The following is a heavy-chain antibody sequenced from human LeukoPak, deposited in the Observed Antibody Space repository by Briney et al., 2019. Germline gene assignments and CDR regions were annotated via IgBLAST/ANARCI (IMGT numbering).Heavy chain of an antibody. V-gene: IGHV3-23*01. D-gene: IGHD2-15*01. CDR1: GFTFSNYA. J-gene: IGHJ4*02. CDR3: AKGRGYCTGGSCYSDY. CDR2: ISGSYGST. Sequence: GGSLRLSCTASGFTFSNYAMSWVRQAPGKGLEWVSTISGSYGSTYYADSVKGRFTISRDNSKNTLYLQMNSLRVEDTAIYYCAKGRGYCTGGSCYSDYWGQGTLVTVSS.